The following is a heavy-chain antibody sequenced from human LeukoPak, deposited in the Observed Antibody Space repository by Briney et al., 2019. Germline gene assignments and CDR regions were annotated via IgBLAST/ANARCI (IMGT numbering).Heavy chain of an antibody. CDR2: IKSKPDGGTT. Sequence: GGSLRLSCAASGFSFSNAWMSWVRQAPGKGLEWVGRIKSKPDGGTTDYAAPVKGRFTISRDNSKNTLYLQTNSLTAEDTAVYYCAGRAELGRGFDYWGQGTLVTVSS. J-gene: IGHJ4*02. D-gene: IGHD7-27*01. V-gene: IGHV3-15*01. CDR3: AGRAELGRGFDY. CDR1: GFSFSNAW.